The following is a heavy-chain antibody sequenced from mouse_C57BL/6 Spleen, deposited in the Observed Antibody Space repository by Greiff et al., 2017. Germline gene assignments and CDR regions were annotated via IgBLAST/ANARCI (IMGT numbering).Heavy chain of an antibody. D-gene: IGHD1-1*01. Sequence: VQLQQPGAELVKPGASVKLSCKASGYTFTSYWMHWVKQRPGQGLEWIGMIHPNSGSTNYNEKFKSKATLTVDKSSSTAYMQLSSLTSEDSAVYYCARGALYYGSSYWYFDVWGTGTTVTVSS. CDR3: ARGALYYGSSYWYFDV. J-gene: IGHJ1*03. CDR2: IHPNSGST. CDR1: GYTFTSYW. V-gene: IGHV1-64*01.